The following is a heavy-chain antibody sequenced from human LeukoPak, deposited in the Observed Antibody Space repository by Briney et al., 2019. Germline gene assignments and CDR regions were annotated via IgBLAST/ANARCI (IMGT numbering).Heavy chain of an antibody. Sequence: GGSLRLSCAASGFTFSSYEMNWVRQAPGKGLEWVSSISSSSSYIYYADSVKGRFTISRDNAKNSLYLQMNSLRAEDTAVYYCASYTFGGVIVSDYWGQGTLVTVSS. V-gene: IGHV3-21*01. CDR3: ASYTFGGVIVSDY. D-gene: IGHD3-16*02. CDR1: GFTFSSYE. CDR2: ISSSSSYI. J-gene: IGHJ4*02.